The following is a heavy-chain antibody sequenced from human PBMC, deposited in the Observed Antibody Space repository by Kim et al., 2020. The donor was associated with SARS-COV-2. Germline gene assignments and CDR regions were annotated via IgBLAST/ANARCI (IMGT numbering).Heavy chain of an antibody. J-gene: IGHJ4*02. V-gene: IGHV3-7*01. CDR2: IKQDGTEK. D-gene: IGHD2-2*01. CDR3: GTLRTRSIDY. CDR1: GFTFSSYW. Sequence: RGSLRLSCAASGFTFSSYWMRWVRQAPGMGLEWVANIKQDGTEKYYVDSVKGRFTVSRDNAKNSLYLQKNSLRAEDTAVYDCGTLRTRSIDYWGQGTLVTVAS.